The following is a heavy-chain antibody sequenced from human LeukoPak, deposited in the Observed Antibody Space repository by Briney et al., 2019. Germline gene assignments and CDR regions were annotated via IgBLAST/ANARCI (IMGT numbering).Heavy chain of an antibody. J-gene: IGHJ4*02. CDR2: IYYSGST. Sequence: PSETLSLTCTVSGGSISSINYYWGWIRQPPGKGLEWIGTIYYSGSTYYNPSLKSRVTISVDTSKNQFSLKLSSVTAADTAVYYCASGQYYDLWSGYYVDWGQGTLVTVSA. CDR3: ASGQYYDLWSGYYVD. D-gene: IGHD3-3*01. CDR1: GGSISSINYY. V-gene: IGHV4-39*01.